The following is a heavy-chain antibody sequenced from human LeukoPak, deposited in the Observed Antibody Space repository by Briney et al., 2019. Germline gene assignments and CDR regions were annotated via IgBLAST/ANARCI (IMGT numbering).Heavy chain of an antibody. V-gene: IGHV3-30*02. CDR2: IRYDGSNK. J-gene: IGHJ6*03. D-gene: IGHD1-26*01. Sequence: GGSLRLSCAGSGFTFSSYGMHWVRQAPGKGLEWVAFIRYDGSNKYYADSVKGRFTISRDNSENTLYLQMNSLRGEDTAVYYCARDGYSGSYYRLYYFFMDVWGKGTTVTVSS. CDR1: GFTFSSYG. CDR3: ARDGYSGSYYRLYYFFMDV.